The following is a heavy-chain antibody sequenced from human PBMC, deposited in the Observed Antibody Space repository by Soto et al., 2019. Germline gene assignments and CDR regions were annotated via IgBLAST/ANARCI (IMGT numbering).Heavy chain of an antibody. J-gene: IGHJ4*02. D-gene: IGHD6-13*01. V-gene: IGHV4-59*01. CDR2: IYYSGST. Sequence: SETLSLTCTVSGGSISSYYWSWIRQPPGKGLEWIGYIYYSGSTNYNPSLKSRVTISVDTSKNQFSLKLSSVTAADTAVYYCARVPLIAAAGMGFYYFDYWGQGTLVTVSS. CDR3: ARVPLIAAAGMGFYYFDY. CDR1: GGSISSYY.